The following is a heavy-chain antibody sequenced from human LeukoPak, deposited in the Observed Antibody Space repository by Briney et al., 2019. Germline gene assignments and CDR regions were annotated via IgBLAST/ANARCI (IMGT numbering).Heavy chain of an antibody. D-gene: IGHD6-13*01. Sequence: SETLSLTCTVSGGSISSGSYYWSWIRQPAGKGLEWIGRIYTSGSTNYNPSLKSRVTISVDKSKNQFSLKLSSVTAADTAVYYCARDRGYSSSWYGEYYFDYWGQGTLVTVSS. CDR3: ARDRGYSSSWYGEYYFDY. CDR1: GGSISSGSYY. J-gene: IGHJ4*02. CDR2: IYTSGST. V-gene: IGHV4-61*02.